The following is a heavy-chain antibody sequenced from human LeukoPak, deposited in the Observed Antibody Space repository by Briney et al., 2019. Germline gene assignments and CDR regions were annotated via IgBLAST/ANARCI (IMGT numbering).Heavy chain of an antibody. CDR2: IYCSGST. Sequence: PSETLSLTCTVSGGSISSGDYYWSWIRQPPGKGLEWIGYIYCSGSTYYNPSLKSRVTISVDTSKNQFSLKLSSVTAADTAVYYCARGTPEYDFWSGSSPANWFDPWGQGTLVTVSS. CDR1: GGSISSGDYY. J-gene: IGHJ5*02. CDR3: ARGTPEYDFWSGSSPANWFDP. V-gene: IGHV4-30-4*08. D-gene: IGHD3-3*01.